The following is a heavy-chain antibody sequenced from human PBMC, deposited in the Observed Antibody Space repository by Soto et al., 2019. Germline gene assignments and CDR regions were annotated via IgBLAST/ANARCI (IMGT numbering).Heavy chain of an antibody. CDR2: ISYDGSNK. CDR1: GFTFSSYG. CDR3: AKDLPVWGSYRNGYYYGMDV. J-gene: IGHJ6*02. V-gene: IGHV3-30*18. Sequence: QVQLVESGGGVVQPGRSLRLSCAASGFTFSSYGMHWVRQAPGKGLEWVAVISYDGSNKYYADSVKGRFTISRDNSKNTLYLQMNSLRAEDTAVYYCAKDLPVWGSYRNGYYYGMDVWGQGTTVTVSS. D-gene: IGHD3-16*02.